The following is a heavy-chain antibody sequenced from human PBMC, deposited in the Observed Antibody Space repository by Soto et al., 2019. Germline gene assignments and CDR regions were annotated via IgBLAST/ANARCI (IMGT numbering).Heavy chain of an antibody. D-gene: IGHD3-3*01. Sequence: ASVKVSCKASGYTFTSYAMHWVRQAPGQRLEWMGWINAGNGNTKYSQKFQGRVTITRDTSASTAYMELSSLRSEDTAVYYCERGLRFLEWFPHFDFWGQGTLVTVSS. CDR2: INAGNGNT. V-gene: IGHV1-3*01. CDR3: ERGLRFLEWFPHFDF. J-gene: IGHJ4*02. CDR1: GYTFTSYA.